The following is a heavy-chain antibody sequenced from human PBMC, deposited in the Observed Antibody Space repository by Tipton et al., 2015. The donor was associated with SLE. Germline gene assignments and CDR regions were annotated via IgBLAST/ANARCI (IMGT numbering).Heavy chain of an antibody. CDR1: GGSISSGSYY. J-gene: IGHJ2*01. V-gene: IGHV4-61*02. D-gene: IGHD3-3*01. CDR2: IYTSGST. CDR3: ARGALEWPTRARCFDL. Sequence: TLSLTCTVSGGSISSGSYYWSWIRQPAGKGLEWIGRIYTSGSTNYNPSLKSRVTISVDTSKNQFSLKLSSVTAADTAVYYCARGALEWPTRARCFDLWGRGTLVTVSS.